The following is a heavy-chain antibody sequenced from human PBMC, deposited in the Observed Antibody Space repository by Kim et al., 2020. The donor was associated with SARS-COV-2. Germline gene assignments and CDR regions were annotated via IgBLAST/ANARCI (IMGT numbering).Heavy chain of an antibody. Sequence: GGSLRLSCAASGFTFDDYAMHWVRQAPGKGLEWVSGISWNSGSIGYADSVKGRFTISRDNAKNSLYLQMNSLRAEDTALYYCAKDIGWFGELLIWGFDPWGQGTLVTVSS. V-gene: IGHV3-9*01. J-gene: IGHJ5*02. CDR1: GFTFDDYA. CDR3: AKDIGWFGELLIWGFDP. D-gene: IGHD3-10*01. CDR2: ISWNSGSI.